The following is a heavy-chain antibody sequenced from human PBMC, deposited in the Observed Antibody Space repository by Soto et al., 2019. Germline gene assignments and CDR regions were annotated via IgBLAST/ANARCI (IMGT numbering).Heavy chain of an antibody. V-gene: IGHV5-51*01. CDR1: GYSXTSYW. CDR3: ARRDGYCSGGSCYWYFDL. CDR2: IYPGDSDT. D-gene: IGHD2-15*01. Sequence: GESLKISCKGSGYSXTSYWSGWVSQMPGKGLEWMGIIYPGDSDTRYSPSFQGQVTISADKSISTAYLQWSSLKASDTAMYYCARRDGYCSGGSCYWYFDLWGRGTLVTVSS. J-gene: IGHJ2*01.